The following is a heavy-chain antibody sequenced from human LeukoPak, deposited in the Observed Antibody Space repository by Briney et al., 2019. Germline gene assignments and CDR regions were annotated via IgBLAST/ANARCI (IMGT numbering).Heavy chain of an antibody. CDR3: ARLKATVSIHAYFDS. D-gene: IGHD4-17*01. J-gene: IGHJ4*02. V-gene: IGHV4-59*01. CDR2: IDHSGST. Sequence: KPSETLSLTCTVSGGSFSSYYWTWIRQPPGKGLEWIGYIDHSGSTNYNPSLKSRVSISSDTSKNQFSLELSSVTAADTAVYYCARLKATVSIHAYFDSWDQGTLVTVSS. CDR1: GGSFSSYY.